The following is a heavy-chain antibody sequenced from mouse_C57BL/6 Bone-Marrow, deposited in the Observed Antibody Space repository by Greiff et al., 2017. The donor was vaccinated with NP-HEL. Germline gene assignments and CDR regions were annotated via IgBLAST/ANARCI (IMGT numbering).Heavy chain of an antibody. CDR2: IHPNSGST. J-gene: IGHJ3*01. Sequence: VQLQQPGAELVKPGASVKLSCKASGYTFTSYWMHWVKQRPGQGLEWIGMIHPNSGSTNYNEKFKSKATLTVDKSSSTAYMQLSSLTSEDSAVYYCARRGNSSGFAWFAYWGQGTLVTVSA. V-gene: IGHV1-64*01. CDR1: GYTFTSYW. D-gene: IGHD3-2*02. CDR3: ARRGNSSGFAWFAY.